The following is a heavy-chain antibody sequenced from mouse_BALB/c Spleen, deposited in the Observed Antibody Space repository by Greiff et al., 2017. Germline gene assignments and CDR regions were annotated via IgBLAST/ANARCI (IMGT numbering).Heavy chain of an antibody. D-gene: IGHD1-1*01. V-gene: IGHV5-9-4*01. CDR3: AREAYYGSSYYAMDY. CDR1: GFTFSSYA. Sequence: EVQVVESGGGLVKPGGSLKLSCAASGFTFSSYAMSWVRQSPEKRLEWVAEISSGGSYTYYPDTVTGRFTISRDNAKNTLYLEMSSLRSEDTAMYYCAREAYYGSSYYAMDYWGQGTSVTVSS. J-gene: IGHJ4*01. CDR2: ISSGGSYT.